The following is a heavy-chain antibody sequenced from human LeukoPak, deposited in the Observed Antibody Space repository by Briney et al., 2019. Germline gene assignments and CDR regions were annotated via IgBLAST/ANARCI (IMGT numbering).Heavy chain of an antibody. CDR1: EYTFTAYY. V-gene: IGHV1-2*02. CDR2: IHPNYGDT. CDR3: ATDYSGSYYSLYY. D-gene: IGHD1-26*01. J-gene: IGHJ4*02. Sequence: GASVKVSCKASEYTFTAYYIHWVRQAPGQGLQWMGWIHPNYGDTNYAQRFQGRVTMTMDTSISTAYMELSRLRSDDTAVYYCATDYSGSYYSLYYWGQGTLVTVSS.